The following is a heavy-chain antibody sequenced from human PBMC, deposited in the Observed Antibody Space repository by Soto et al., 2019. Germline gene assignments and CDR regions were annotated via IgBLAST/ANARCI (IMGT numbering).Heavy chain of an antibody. J-gene: IGHJ4*02. V-gene: IGHV1-8*01. CDR1: GYTFISYD. D-gene: IGHD5-12*01. CDR2: TNPNTGDT. CDR3: AMGDGYNFDY. Sequence: QVQLVQSGAEVKKPGASVKVSCKASGYTFISYDINWVRKATGQGLEWMGWTNPNTGDTGYAQKFQGRVTKTRNTSINTTNLEFNRLRSDATAGYFSAMGDGYNFDYWGQGTQVTVSS.